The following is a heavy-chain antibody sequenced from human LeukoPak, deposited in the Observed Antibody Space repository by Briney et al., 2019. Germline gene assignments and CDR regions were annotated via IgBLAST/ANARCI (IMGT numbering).Heavy chain of an antibody. J-gene: IGHJ4*02. CDR1: GFTFSSYW. D-gene: IGHD3-9*01. CDR3: ARGGTYYDILTGYYTAWYFDY. Sequence: GGSLRLSCAAAGFTFSSYWMSWVRQAPGKGLEWVANIKKEGSEKYYVDSVKGRFTISRDNAKDSLYLQMNSLRAEDTAVYYCARGGTYYDILTGYYTAWYFDYWGQGTLVTVSS. V-gene: IGHV3-7*04. CDR2: IKKEGSEK.